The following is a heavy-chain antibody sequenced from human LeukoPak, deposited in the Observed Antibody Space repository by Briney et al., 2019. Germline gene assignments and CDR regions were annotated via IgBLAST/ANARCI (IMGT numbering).Heavy chain of an antibody. CDR1: GFTFSSYA. D-gene: IGHD6-6*01. CDR3: AKDIEYSSSSFDY. Sequence: PGRSLRLSCAASGFTFSSYAMHWVRQAPGKGLEWVAVISYDGSNKYYADSVKGRFTISRDNSKNTLYLQMNSLRAEDTAVYYCAKDIEYSSSSFDYWGQGTLVTVSS. CDR2: ISYDGSNK. J-gene: IGHJ4*02. V-gene: IGHV3-30-3*01.